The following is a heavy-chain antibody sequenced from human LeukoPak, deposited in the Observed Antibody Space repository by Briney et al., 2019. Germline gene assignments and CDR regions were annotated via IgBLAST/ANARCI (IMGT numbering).Heavy chain of an antibody. D-gene: IGHD6-19*01. CDR2: IYYSGST. Sequence: SETLSLTCTVSGGSISSYYWSWIRQPPGKGLEWIGYIYYSGSTNYNPSLKSRVTISVDTSKNQFSLKLSSVTAADTAVYYCARHLGSGWFFWGGFDYWGQGTLVTVSS. CDR3: ARHLGSGWFFWGGFDY. CDR1: GGSISSYY. J-gene: IGHJ4*02. V-gene: IGHV4-59*08.